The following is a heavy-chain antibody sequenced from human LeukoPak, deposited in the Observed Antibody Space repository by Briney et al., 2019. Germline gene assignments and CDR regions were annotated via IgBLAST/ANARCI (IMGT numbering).Heavy chain of an antibody. CDR2: IYYSGIT. D-gene: IGHD3-22*01. J-gene: IGHJ4*02. V-gene: IGHV4-59*12. Sequence: SETLSLTCTVSGGSISSYYWSWIRQPPGKGLEWIGYIYYSGITNYNPSLKSRVTISVDTSKNQFSLKLSSVTAADTAVYYCARTRGKAYYYDSSGHSFDYWGQGTLVTVSS. CDR1: GGSISSYY. CDR3: ARTRGKAYYYDSSGHSFDY.